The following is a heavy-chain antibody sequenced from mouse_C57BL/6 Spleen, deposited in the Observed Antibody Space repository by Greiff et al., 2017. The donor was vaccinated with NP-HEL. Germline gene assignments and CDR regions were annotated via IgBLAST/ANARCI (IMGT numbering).Heavy chain of an antibody. J-gene: IGHJ3*01. CDR1: GFTFSDYG. CDR3: ARGHYSNYAWFAY. V-gene: IGHV5-17*01. D-gene: IGHD2-5*01. CDR2: ISSGSSTI. Sequence: EVMLVESGGGLVKPGGSLKLSCAASGFTFSDYGMHWVRQAPEKGLEWVAYISSGSSTIYYADTVKGRFTISRDNAKNTLFLQMTSLRSEDTAMYYFARGHYSNYAWFAYWGQGTLVTVSA.